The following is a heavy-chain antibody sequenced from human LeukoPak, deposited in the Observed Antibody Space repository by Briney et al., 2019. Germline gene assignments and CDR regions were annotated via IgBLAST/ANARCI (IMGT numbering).Heavy chain of an antibody. CDR1: GDSVSSGDYY. CDR2: IHHSGST. J-gene: IGHJ5*02. V-gene: IGHV4-61*03. CDR3: AKGPREGTEYNYFDP. D-gene: IGHD1-1*01. Sequence: PSETLSLTCSVSGDSVSSGDYYWNWIRQPPGKELEWIGYIHHSGSTNYNPSLNSRVTISLDTSKNHFSLRLTSVTAAGTAVYFCAKGPREGTEYNYFDPWGQGTLVTVSS.